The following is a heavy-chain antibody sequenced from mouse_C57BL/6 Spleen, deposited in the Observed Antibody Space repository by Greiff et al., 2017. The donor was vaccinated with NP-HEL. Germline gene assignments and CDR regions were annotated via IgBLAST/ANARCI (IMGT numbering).Heavy chain of an antibody. Sequence: QVQLQQPGAELVRPGSSVKLSCKASGYTFTSYWMDWVKQRPGQGLEWIGNIYPSDSETNYNQKFKDKATLTVDKSSSTAYMQLSSLTSEDSAVYYGESGRSPWAMDYWGQGTSVTVSS. CDR2: IYPSDSET. CDR3: ESGRSPWAMDY. CDR1: GYTFTSYW. J-gene: IGHJ4*01. V-gene: IGHV1-61*01.